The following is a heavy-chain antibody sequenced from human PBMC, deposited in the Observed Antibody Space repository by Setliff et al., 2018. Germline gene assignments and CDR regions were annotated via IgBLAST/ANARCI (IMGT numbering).Heavy chain of an antibody. V-gene: IGHV1-46*01. CDR3: ARDVFPYRYEGAFDI. Sequence: GASVKVSCKASGYTFTSHYMHWVRQAPGLGLEWMGTINPSSGRTSCAQKFQGRVTMTRDTSTSTVYMDMSSLRSEDTAVYYCARDVFPYRYEGAFDIWGQGTMVTVSS. J-gene: IGHJ3*02. CDR2: INPSSGRT. CDR1: GYTFTSHY. D-gene: IGHD3-16*02.